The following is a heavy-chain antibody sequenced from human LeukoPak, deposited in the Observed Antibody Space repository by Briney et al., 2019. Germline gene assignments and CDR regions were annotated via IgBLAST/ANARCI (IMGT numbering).Heavy chain of an antibody. D-gene: IGHD3-10*01. Sequence: SVKVSCKASGGTFSSYAISWVRQAPGQGLEWMGRIIPILGIANYAQKFQGRVTITADKSTSTAYMELSSLRSEDTAVYYCAREDVGNPRQGYYYGSGSYYMRWGQGTLVTVSS. CDR2: IIPILGIA. CDR3: AREDVGNPRQGYYYGSGSYYMR. V-gene: IGHV1-69*04. CDR1: GGTFSSYA. J-gene: IGHJ4*02.